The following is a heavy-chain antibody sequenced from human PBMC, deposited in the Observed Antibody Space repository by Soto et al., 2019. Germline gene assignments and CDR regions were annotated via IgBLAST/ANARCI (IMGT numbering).Heavy chain of an antibody. CDR2: IHHSGST. CDR3: VRGVLS. V-gene: IGHV4-31*03. CDR1: GGSISSGGYY. D-gene: IGHD3-10*01. Sequence: QVQLQESGPGLVKASQTLSLTCNVSGGSISSGGYYWTWIRQHPGKGLEWIGNIHHSGSTFYNPTLQSXXSISVDTSKNQCSLKLSSVTAADTAVYFCVRGVLSWGQGTLVTVSS. J-gene: IGHJ1*01.